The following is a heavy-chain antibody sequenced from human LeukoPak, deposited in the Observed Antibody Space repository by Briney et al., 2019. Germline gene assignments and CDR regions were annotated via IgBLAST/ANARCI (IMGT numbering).Heavy chain of an antibody. CDR1: GGTFSSSA. Sequence: SVKVSCKASGGTFSSSAISWVRQAPGQGLEWMGRIIPLFGIANYAQKFRGRVTITADKSTSTAYMELSSLRSEDAAVYYCARVEGLGATTVGFDYWGQGTLVTVSS. V-gene: IGHV1-69*04. D-gene: IGHD1-26*01. J-gene: IGHJ4*02. CDR3: ARVEGLGATTVGFDY. CDR2: IIPLFGIA.